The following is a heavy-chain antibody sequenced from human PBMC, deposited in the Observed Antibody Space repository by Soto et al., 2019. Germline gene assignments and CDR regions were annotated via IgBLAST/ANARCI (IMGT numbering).Heavy chain of an antibody. V-gene: IGHV4-38-2*02. J-gene: IGHJ4*02. CDR2: IYHSGST. CDR1: GYSISSGYY. Sequence: ASETLSLTCAVSGYSISSGYYWGWIRQPPGKGLGWIGSIYHSGSTYYNPSLKSRVTISVDTSKNQFSLKLSSVTAADTAVYYCAREGGSGSYFVDYWGQGTLVTVSS. D-gene: IGHD3-10*01. CDR3: AREGGSGSYFVDY.